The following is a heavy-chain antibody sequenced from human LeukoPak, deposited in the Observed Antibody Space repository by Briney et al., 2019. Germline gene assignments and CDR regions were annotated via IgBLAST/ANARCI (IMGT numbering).Heavy chain of an antibody. Sequence: SQTLSLTCTVSGGSISSGGYYWSWIRQHPGKGLERIGYIYYSGSTYYNPSLKSRVTTSVDTSKNQFSLKLSSVTAADTAVYYCARDSGMIVHYWGQGTLVTVSS. CDR3: ARDSGMIVHY. D-gene: IGHD3-22*01. CDR2: IYYSGST. V-gene: IGHV4-31*03. CDR1: GGSISSGGYY. J-gene: IGHJ4*02.